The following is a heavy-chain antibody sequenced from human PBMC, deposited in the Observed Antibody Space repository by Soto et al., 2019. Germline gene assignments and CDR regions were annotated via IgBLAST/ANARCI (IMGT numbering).Heavy chain of an antibody. CDR3: ARSYGSGSRAFYC. CDR1: GDTFSTYT. Sequence: QVHLVQSGAEVKKPGSSVKVSCKASGDTFSTYTINWVRQAPGQRLEWMGRIIPMLGMSNYALKFQGRVTSTADRPTTTVYLHLRSLRSDDTAVYYCARSYGSGSRAFYCWGQGTLVTVSS. V-gene: IGHV1-69*02. CDR2: IIPMLGMS. J-gene: IGHJ4*02. D-gene: IGHD3-10*01.